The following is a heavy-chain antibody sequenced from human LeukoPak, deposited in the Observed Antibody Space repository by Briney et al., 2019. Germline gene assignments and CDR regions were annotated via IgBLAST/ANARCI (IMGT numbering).Heavy chain of an antibody. CDR2: IWYDGSNK. Sequence: GGSLRLSCAASGFTFSSYGMPWVRQAPGKGLEWVAVIWYDGSNKYYADSVKGRFTISRDNSKNTLYLQMNSLRAEDTAVYYCARERVYYYYGMDVWGQGTTVTVSS. CDR3: ARERVYYYYGMDV. V-gene: IGHV3-33*01. J-gene: IGHJ6*02. CDR1: GFTFSSYG.